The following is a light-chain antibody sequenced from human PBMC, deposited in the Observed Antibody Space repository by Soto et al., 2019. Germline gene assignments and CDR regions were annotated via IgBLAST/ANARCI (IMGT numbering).Light chain of an antibody. V-gene: IGKV3-11*01. CDR2: DAA. CDR3: QQRSNWPPWT. CDR1: QSVSSY. Sequence: EIGLTQSPATLSLSPGERATLSCRASQSVSSYLAWYQQKPGQAPRLLIYDAANKATGIPARFSGSGSETDFTLTISSLEPEDFAVYYCQQRSNWPPWTFGQGTKVEIK. J-gene: IGKJ1*01.